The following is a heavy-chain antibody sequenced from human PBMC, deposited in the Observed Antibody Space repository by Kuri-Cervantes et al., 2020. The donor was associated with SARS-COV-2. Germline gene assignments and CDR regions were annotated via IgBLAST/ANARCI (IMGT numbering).Heavy chain of an antibody. J-gene: IGHJ3*02. Sequence: GESLQISCAASGFTFSSYWMHWVRQAPGKGLVWVSRINSDGSSTSYADSVKGRFTISRDNAKNTLYLQMNSLRAEDTAVYYCARVFFFQRGRAAFDIWGQGTMVTVSS. CDR1: GFTFSSYW. D-gene: IGHD6-25*01. CDR2: INSDGSST. CDR3: ARVFFFQRGRAAFDI. V-gene: IGHV3-74*01.